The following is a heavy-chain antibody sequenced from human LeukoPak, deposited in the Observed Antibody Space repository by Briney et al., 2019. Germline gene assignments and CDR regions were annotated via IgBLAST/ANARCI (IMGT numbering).Heavy chain of an antibody. V-gene: IGHV3-33*01. D-gene: IGHD3-10*01. CDR3: AREGEGENYFDY. CDR2: IWYDGSNK. CDR1: GFTFSSYG. Sequence: GGSLRLSCAASGFTFSSYGMDWVRQAPGKGLEWVAVIWYDGSNKYYADSVKGRFTISRDNSKNTLYLQMNSLRAEDTAVYYCAREGEGENYFDYWGQGTLVTVSS. J-gene: IGHJ4*02.